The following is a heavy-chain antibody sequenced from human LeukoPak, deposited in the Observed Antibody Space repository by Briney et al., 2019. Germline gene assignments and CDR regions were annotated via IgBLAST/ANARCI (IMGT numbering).Heavy chain of an antibody. CDR2: IWYDANNK. Sequence: GGSLRLSCAASGFTFSAYGMHWVRQAPGKGLEWVAVIWYDANNKYYADSVKGRFTISRDNSKNTLYLQMNSLRAEDTAVYYCARATGSGGYSNYGMDVWGQGTTVTVSS. CDR3: ARATGSGGYSNYGMDV. J-gene: IGHJ6*02. D-gene: IGHD3-22*01. V-gene: IGHV3-33*01. CDR1: GFTFSAYG.